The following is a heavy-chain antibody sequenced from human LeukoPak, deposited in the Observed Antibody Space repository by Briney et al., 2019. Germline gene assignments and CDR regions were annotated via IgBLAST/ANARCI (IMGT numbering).Heavy chain of an antibody. Sequence: GASVKVSCKASGYTFTGYYMHWVRQAPGQGLEWMGWINPNSGGTNYAQKFQGRVTMTRTTSTSTAYMELTSLTSNDTAVYYCARDRSGNRYPYDFWSANYYYYYMDVWGKGTTVTVSS. CDR3: ARDRSGNRYPYDFWSANYYYYYMDV. CDR2: INPNSGGT. D-gene: IGHD3-3*01. V-gene: IGHV1-2*02. CDR1: GYTFTGYY. J-gene: IGHJ6*03.